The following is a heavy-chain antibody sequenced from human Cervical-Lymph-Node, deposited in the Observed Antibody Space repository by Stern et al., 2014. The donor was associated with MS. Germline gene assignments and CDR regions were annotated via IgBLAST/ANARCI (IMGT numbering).Heavy chain of an antibody. V-gene: IGHV1-2*04. Sequence: QVQLVEPGAEVKKPGASVKVSCKASGYTFTGYYMHWVRQAPGQGLEWLGWINPTSGGTNYAQKLQGWVTMTRDTSISTAYMELSRLRSDDTAVYYCARGLVDTAMVSPYFDYWGQGTLVTVSS. J-gene: IGHJ4*02. CDR2: INPTSGGT. CDR1: GYTFTGYY. CDR3: ARGLVDTAMVSPYFDY. D-gene: IGHD5-18*01.